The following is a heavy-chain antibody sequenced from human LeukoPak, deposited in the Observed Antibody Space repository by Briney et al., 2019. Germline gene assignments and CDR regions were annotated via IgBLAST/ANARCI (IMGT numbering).Heavy chain of an antibody. CDR1: GYTFTNFG. CDR3: ARDGSVTTYDAFDI. CDR2: ISAYNDNT. J-gene: IGHJ3*02. V-gene: IGHV1-18*01. Sequence: ASVKVSCKASGYTFTNFGITWVRQAPGQGLEWMGWISAYNDNTNYAQKLQGRVTMTTDTSTSTAYMELSSLRSEDTAVYYCARDGSVTTYDAFDIWGQGTMVTVSS. D-gene: IGHD4-17*01.